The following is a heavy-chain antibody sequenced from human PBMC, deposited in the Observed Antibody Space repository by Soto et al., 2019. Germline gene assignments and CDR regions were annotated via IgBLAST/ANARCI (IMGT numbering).Heavy chain of an antibody. D-gene: IGHD3-10*01. Sequence: QVQLVESGGGVVQPGRSLRLSCAASGFTFSSYGMHWVRQAPGKGLEWVAVISYDGSNKYYADSVKGRFTISRDNSKNTLYLQMNSLRAEDTAVYYCAKELLRGAGGYWGQGTLVTVSS. CDR3: AKELLRGAGGY. V-gene: IGHV3-30*18. J-gene: IGHJ4*02. CDR1: GFTFSSYG. CDR2: ISYDGSNK.